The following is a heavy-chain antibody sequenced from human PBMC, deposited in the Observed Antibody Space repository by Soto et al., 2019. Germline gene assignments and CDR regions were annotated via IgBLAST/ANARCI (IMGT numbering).Heavy chain of an antibody. CDR1: GFTFISYA. J-gene: IGHJ4*02. Sequence: HPGWSLRLSCAASGFTFISYAMSWVRQAPGKGLEWVSAISGSGGSTCYADSVKGRFTISRDNSKNTLYLQMNSLRAEDTAVYYCAKDPGSSGSFDYWGQGTLVTVSS. D-gene: IGHD6-6*01. CDR2: ISGSGGST. V-gene: IGHV3-23*01. CDR3: AKDPGSSGSFDY.